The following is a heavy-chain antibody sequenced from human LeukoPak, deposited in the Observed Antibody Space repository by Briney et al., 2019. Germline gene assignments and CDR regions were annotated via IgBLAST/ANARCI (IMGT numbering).Heavy chain of an antibody. V-gene: IGHV3-23*01. CDR3: AGRYCSSTSCYGTEYYFDY. CDR2: ISGSGGST. Sequence: GGSLRLSCAASGFTFSSYAMSWVRQAPGKGLEWVSAISGSGGSTYYADSVKGRFTISRDNSKNTLYLQMNSLRAEDTAVYHCAGRYCSSTSCYGTEYYFDYWGQGTLVTVSS. CDR1: GFTFSSYA. J-gene: IGHJ4*02. D-gene: IGHD2-2*01.